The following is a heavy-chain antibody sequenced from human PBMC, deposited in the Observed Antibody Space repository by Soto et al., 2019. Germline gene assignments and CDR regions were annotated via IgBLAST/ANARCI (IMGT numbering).Heavy chain of an antibody. CDR3: ATYYYDSSGYSEYFQH. V-gene: IGHV3-74*01. D-gene: IGHD3-22*01. J-gene: IGHJ1*01. Sequence: EVQLVESGGGLVQPGGSLRLSCAGSGFTFSSYWMHWVRQAPGKGLVWVSRINSDGRSTSYADFVKGRFTISRDNAKNTLYLQMNSLRAEDTAVYYCATYYYDSSGYSEYFQHRGQGTLVTVSS. CDR2: INSDGRST. CDR1: GFTFSSYW.